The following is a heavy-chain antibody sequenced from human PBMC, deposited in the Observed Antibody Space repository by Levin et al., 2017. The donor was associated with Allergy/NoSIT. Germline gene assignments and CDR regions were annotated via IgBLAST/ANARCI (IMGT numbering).Heavy chain of an antibody. CDR3: AKDEPPYSSNIDY. CDR1: GFTFSSYA. V-gene: IGHV3-23*01. Sequence: GGSLRLSCAASGFTFSSYAMTWVRQAPGKGLEWVSDISGSGGSTYYADSVKGRFTISRDNSKSTVYLQMNSLRADDTAVYYCAKDEPPYSSNIDYWGQGTLVTVSS. CDR2: ISGSGGST. D-gene: IGHD6-13*01. J-gene: IGHJ4*02.